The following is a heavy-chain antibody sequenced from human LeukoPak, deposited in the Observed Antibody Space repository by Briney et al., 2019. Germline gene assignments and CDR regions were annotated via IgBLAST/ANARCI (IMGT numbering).Heavy chain of an antibody. Sequence: PGGSLRLSCAASGFTFSSYAMSWIRQPPGKGLEWIGEINHSGSTNYNPSLKSRVTISVDTSKNQFSLKLSSVTAADTAVYYCARGAIQTIDAFDIWGQGTMVTVSS. J-gene: IGHJ3*02. D-gene: IGHD5-18*01. CDR2: INHSGST. CDR1: GFTFSSYA. CDR3: ARGAIQTIDAFDI. V-gene: IGHV4-34*01.